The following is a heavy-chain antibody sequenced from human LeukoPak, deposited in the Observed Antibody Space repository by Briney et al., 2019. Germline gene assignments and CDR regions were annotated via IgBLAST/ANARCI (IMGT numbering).Heavy chain of an antibody. J-gene: IGHJ6*03. V-gene: IGHV3-23*01. CDR2: MTGSALPSRT. D-gene: IGHD3-9*01. Sequence: PGGSLRLSCVGSGLTLSIYGMSWVRQAPGKGLEWVSGMTGSALPSRTHYADSVKGRFTISRDNSKNSLYLQMNSLRAEDTAVYYCARDPLTLYNYYMDVWGKGTTVTVSS. CDR1: GLTLSIYG. CDR3: ARDPLTLYNYYMDV.